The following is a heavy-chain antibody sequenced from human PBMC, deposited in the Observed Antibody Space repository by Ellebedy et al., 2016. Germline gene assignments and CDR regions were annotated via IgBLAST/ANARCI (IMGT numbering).Heavy chain of an antibody. CDR3: ARRGVAAGKFDY. CDR1: GYTFTTYG. J-gene: IGHJ4*02. D-gene: IGHD3-10*01. CDR2: ISAYNGDT. Sequence: ASVKVSCKASGYTFTTYGSTWVRQAPGQGLEWLGWISAYNGDTNYAQTLQGRVTMTTDTSTNTAYMELKSLISNDTAVYYCARRGVAAGKFDYWGQGTLVTVSS. V-gene: IGHV1-18*01.